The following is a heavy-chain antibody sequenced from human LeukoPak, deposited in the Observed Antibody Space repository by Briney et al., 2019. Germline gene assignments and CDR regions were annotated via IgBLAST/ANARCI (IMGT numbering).Heavy chain of an antibody. CDR1: GFSFSAYA. CDR2: ISYDGTNK. J-gene: IGHJ4*02. D-gene: IGHD3-10*01. CDR3: ARDFLMASDY. V-gene: IGHV3-30-3*01. Sequence: QPGGSLSLSCAASGFSFSAYAMHWVRQAPGKGLGWVAVISYDGTNKYYADSVKGRFTISRDNSKNTLYLQMNSLRPEDTAVYYCARDFLMASDYWGQGTLVTVSS.